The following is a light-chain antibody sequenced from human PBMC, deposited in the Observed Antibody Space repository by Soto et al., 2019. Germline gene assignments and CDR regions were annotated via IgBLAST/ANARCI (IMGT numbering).Light chain of an antibody. CDR2: KAS. CDR1: QSISSW. Sequence: DFQMNPSPSTLSASVGDRVTITCRASQSISSWLAWYQQKPGKAPKLLIYKASSLESGVPSRFSGSGSGTEFTLTISSLQPDDFGTYYCQQYNSYSRTFGQGTKV. J-gene: IGKJ1*01. V-gene: IGKV1-5*03. CDR3: QQYNSYSRT.